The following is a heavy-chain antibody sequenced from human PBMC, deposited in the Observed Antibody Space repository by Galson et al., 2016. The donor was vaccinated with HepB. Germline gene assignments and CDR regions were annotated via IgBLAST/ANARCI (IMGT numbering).Heavy chain of an antibody. CDR2: ISGARSFS. D-gene: IGHD2-15*01. CDR1: GFTFSTYS. CDR3: ATVVVLAAADAFDI. J-gene: IGHJ3*02. V-gene: IGHV3-21*01. Sequence: SLRLSCAASGFTFSTYSLNWVRQAPGKGLEWVSSISGARSFSYYADSVKGRFTISRDNARKSLFLQMKRLRGEDTALYYCATVVVLAAADAFDIWGPGTMVPVAS.